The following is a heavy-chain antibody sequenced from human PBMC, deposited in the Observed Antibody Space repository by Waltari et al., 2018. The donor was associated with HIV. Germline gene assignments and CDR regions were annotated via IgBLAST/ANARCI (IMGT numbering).Heavy chain of an antibody. Sequence: QVQLVQSGAEVKKPGASAEVSCRASGYTFTSYDINGVRQATGQGLEWMGWMNPNSGNTGYAQKFQGRVTMTRNTSISTAYMELSSLRSEDTAVYYCARGPYYYGSGSYWFDPWGQGTLVTVSS. D-gene: IGHD3-10*01. CDR3: ARGPYYYGSGSYWFDP. CDR1: GYTFTSYD. J-gene: IGHJ5*02. CDR2: MNPNSGNT. V-gene: IGHV1-8*01.